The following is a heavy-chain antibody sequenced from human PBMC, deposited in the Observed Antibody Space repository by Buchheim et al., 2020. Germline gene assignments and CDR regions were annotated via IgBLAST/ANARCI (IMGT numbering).Heavy chain of an antibody. D-gene: IGHD2-15*01. Sequence: QVQLQESGPGLVKPSQTLSLTCTVSGGSISSGDYYWSWIRQPPGKGLEWIGYIYYSGSTYFNPSLKSRVTISVDTSKNQFSLKLSSVTAADTAVYHCARGFRGYCSGTSCYYFDYWGQGTL. CDR2: IYYSGST. J-gene: IGHJ4*02. V-gene: IGHV4-30-4*01. CDR1: GGSISSGDYY. CDR3: ARGFRGYCSGTSCYYFDY.